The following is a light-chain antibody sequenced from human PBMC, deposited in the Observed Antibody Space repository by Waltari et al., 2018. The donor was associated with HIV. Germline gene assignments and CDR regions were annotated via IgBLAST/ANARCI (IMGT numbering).Light chain of an antibody. CDR2: RAI. CDR1: HIGSKN. J-gene: IGLJ1*01. CDR3: QVWDSSSVV. Sequence: SYELTQALSVSVALGQTAKITCEGGHIGSKNVNWYQQKPGQAPVLVIFRAIMRPSGIPGRFSGSNSGKSATRTISRAQAGDEGDYYCQVWDSSSVVFATGTKVTVL. V-gene: IGLV3-9*01.